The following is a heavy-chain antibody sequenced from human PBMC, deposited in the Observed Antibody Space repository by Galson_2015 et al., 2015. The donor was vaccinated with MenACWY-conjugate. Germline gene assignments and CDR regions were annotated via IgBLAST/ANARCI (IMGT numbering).Heavy chain of an antibody. D-gene: IGHD5-18*01. CDR1: GFTFSTYV. CDR3: AKGGDSGYSDVYNY. Sequence: SLGLSCAASGFTFSTYVMSWVRQAPGKGLEWVSSISGSAATTYYADSVKGRLTISRDNFKNTLYLQINSLRAEDTAIYYCAKGGDSGYSDVYNYWGQGTLVGVSS. J-gene: IGHJ4*02. V-gene: IGHV3-23*01. CDR2: ISGSAATT.